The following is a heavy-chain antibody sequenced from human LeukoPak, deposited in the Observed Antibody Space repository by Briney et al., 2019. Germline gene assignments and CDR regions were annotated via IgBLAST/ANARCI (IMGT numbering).Heavy chain of an antibody. V-gene: IGHV4-34*01. D-gene: IGHD4-17*01. CDR1: GGSISGYY. J-gene: IGHJ3*02. CDR3: ASTTVTTEGEDAFDI. CDR2: INHSGST. Sequence: SETLSLTCTVSGGSISGYYWSWIRQPPGKGLEWIGEINHSGSTNYNPSLKSRVTISVDTSKNQFSLKLSSVTAADTAVYYCASTTVTTEGEDAFDIWGQGTMVTVSS.